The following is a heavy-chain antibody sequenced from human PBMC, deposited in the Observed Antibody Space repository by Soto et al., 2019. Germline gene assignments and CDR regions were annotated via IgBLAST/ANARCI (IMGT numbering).Heavy chain of an antibody. D-gene: IGHD3-10*01. CDR2: IYYSGST. Sequence: PSETLSLTCTVSGDSISSNSYYWGWIRQPPGKGLEWIGSIYYSGSTYYNPSLKSRVTISVDTSKNQFSLKLSSVTAADTAVYYCARHSYYYGSTYGCWLDPWGQGTLVTVSS. V-gene: IGHV4-39*01. CDR1: GDSISSNSYY. J-gene: IGHJ5*02. CDR3: ARHSYYYGSTYGCWLDP.